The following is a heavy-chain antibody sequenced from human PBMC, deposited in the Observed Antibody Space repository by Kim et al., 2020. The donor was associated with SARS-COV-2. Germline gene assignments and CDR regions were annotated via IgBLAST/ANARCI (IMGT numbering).Heavy chain of an antibody. Sequence: PTTKSRVPLSVETSKNQFSLKLGSVTATDTAVYYCARRLTAAGRTYYFDYWGQGTLVTVSS. CDR3: ARRLTAAGRTYYFDY. D-gene: IGHD6-13*01. V-gene: IGHV4-39*01. J-gene: IGHJ4*02.